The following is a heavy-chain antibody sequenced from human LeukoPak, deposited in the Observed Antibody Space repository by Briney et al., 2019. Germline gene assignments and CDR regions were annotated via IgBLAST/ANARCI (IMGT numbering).Heavy chain of an antibody. CDR1: GGSISSYY. V-gene: IGHV4-59*13. CDR3: ARDRPGGSSLDY. CDR2: MYYSGST. D-gene: IGHD6-13*01. J-gene: IGHJ4*02. Sequence: SETLSLTCTVSGGSISSYYWNWIRQPPGKGLEWIGYMYYSGSTNYNPSLKSRLTISVDPSKNQFSLNLSSVTAADTAVYYCARDRPGGSSLDYWGQGTLVTVSS.